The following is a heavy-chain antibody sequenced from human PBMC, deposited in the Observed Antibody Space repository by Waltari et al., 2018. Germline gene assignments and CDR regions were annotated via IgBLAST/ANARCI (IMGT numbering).Heavy chain of an antibody. J-gene: IGHJ6*02. V-gene: IGHV4-59*01. Sequence: QVQLQESGPGLVKPSETLSLPCTVSGGSLSSYYWSWIRPPPGKGLEWIGYIYYSGSTNYNPSLKSRVTISVDTSKNQFSLKLSSVTAADTAVYYCARVNTMIEDYYYGMDVWGQGTTVTVSS. D-gene: IGHD3-22*01. CDR1: GGSLSSYY. CDR3: ARVNTMIEDYYYGMDV. CDR2: IYYSGST.